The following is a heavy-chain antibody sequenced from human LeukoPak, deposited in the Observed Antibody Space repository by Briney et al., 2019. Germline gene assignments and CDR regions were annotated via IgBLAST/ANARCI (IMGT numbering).Heavy chain of an antibody. V-gene: IGHV3-23*01. CDR2: ISGSGGST. J-gene: IGHJ4*02. CDR1: GFTFSSYA. CDR3: AKNDGATSTVTTSMYDY. D-gene: IGHD4-17*01. Sequence: PGGSLRLSCAASGFTFSSYAMSWVRQAPGKGLEWVSAISGSGGSTYYADSVKGRFTISRDNSKNTLYLQMNSLRAEDTAVYYCAKNDGATSTVTTSMYDYWGQGTLVTVSS.